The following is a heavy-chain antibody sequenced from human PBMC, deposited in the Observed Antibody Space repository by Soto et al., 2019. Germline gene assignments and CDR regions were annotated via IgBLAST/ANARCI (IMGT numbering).Heavy chain of an antibody. CDR3: ARDLGHVVLPAATIPHNWFDP. J-gene: IGHJ5*02. CDR1: GYTFTGYY. Sequence: ASVKVSCKASGYTFTGYYMHWVRQAPGQGLEWMGWINPNSGGTNYAQKFQGRVTMTRGTSISTAYMELSRLRSDGTAVYYCARDLGHVVLPAATIPHNWFDPWGQGTLVTVSS. CDR2: INPNSGGT. D-gene: IGHD2-2*01. V-gene: IGHV1-2*02.